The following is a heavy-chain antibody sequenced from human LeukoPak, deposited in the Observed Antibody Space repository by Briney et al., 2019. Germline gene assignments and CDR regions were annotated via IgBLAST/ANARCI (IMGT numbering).Heavy chain of an antibody. CDR2: ISGSGGST. D-gene: IGHD5-12*01. CDR3: AKAWDIVATIAWFDY. J-gene: IGHJ4*02. V-gene: IGHV3-23*01. CDR1: GFTFSSYA. Sequence: GGSLRLSCAASGFTFSSYAMSWVRQAPGKGLEWVSAISGSGGSTYYADSVKGRFTISRDNSKNTLYLQMNSLRAENTAVYYCAKAWDIVATIAWFDYWGQGTLVTVSS.